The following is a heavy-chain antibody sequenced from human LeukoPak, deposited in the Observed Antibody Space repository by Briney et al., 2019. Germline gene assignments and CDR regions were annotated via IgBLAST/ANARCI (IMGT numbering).Heavy chain of an antibody. Sequence: GRSLRLSCAASGFTFDDYAMHWVRQAPGKGLEWVSGISWNSGSIGYADSVKGRFTISRDNAKNSLYLQMNSLRAEDTALHYCAKDISYDSSGYLLGGFDYWGQGTLVTVSS. J-gene: IGHJ4*02. CDR3: AKDISYDSSGYLLGGFDY. CDR2: ISWNSGSI. CDR1: GFTFDDYA. D-gene: IGHD3-22*01. V-gene: IGHV3-9*01.